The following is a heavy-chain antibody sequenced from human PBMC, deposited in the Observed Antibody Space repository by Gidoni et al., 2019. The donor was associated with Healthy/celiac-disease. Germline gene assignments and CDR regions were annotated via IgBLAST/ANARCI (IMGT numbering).Heavy chain of an antibody. J-gene: IGHJ4*02. CDR1: GFTFSSYA. CDR2: ISGSGGST. V-gene: IGHV3-23*01. D-gene: IGHD3-22*01. Sequence: EVQLLESGGGLVQPGGSLRPSCAAPGFTFSSYAMRWVRQAPGKGLEWVSAISGSGGSTYDADSVKGRFTISRDNSKNTLYLQMNSLRAEDTAVYYCAKGPRRTGRGHYDSSGSPPYWGQGTLVTVSS. CDR3: AKGPRRTGRGHYDSSGSPPY.